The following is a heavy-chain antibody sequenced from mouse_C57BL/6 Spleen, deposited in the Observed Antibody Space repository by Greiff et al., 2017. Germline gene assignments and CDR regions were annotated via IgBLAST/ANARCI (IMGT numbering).Heavy chain of an antibody. Sequence: QVQLQQPGAELPRPGASVKMSCKASGYTFTSYTMHWVKQRPGQGLEWIGYINPSSGYTKYNQKFKDKATLTADKSSSTAYMQLSSLTSEDSAVYYCANTDYFDYWGQGTTLTVSS. CDR1: GYTFTSYT. V-gene: IGHV1-4*01. D-gene: IGHD1-1*01. J-gene: IGHJ2*01. CDR2: INPSSGYT. CDR3: ANTDYFDY.